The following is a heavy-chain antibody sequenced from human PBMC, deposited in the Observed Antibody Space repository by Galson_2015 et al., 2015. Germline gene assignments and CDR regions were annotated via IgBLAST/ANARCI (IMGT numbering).Heavy chain of an antibody. J-gene: IGHJ6*03. D-gene: IGHD2-2*01. CDR2: VSYSSSSTI. CDR1: GFTFSSYS. Sequence: SLRLSCAASGFTFSSYSMNWVRQAPGKGLEWVSYVSYSSSSTIYYADSVKGRFTISRDNAENSLYLQMNSLRDEDTAVYYCARVGYCSSTSCRYYYYYMDVWGKGTTVTVSS. CDR3: ARVGYCSSTSCRYYYYYMDV. V-gene: IGHV3-48*02.